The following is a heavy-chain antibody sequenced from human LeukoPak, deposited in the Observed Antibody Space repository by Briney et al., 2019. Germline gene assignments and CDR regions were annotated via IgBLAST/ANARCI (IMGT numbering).Heavy chain of an antibody. CDR2: IYYSGST. V-gene: IGHV4-39*01. J-gene: IGHJ6*03. CDR1: GGSFSGYY. Sequence: SETLSLTCAVYGGSFSGYYWGWIRQPPGKGLEWIGSIYYSGSTYYNPSLKSRVTISVDTSKNQFSLKLSSVTAADTAVHYCARQPYYYDSSGYYYYYYMDVWGKGTTVTISS. D-gene: IGHD3-22*01. CDR3: ARQPYYYDSSGYYYYYYMDV.